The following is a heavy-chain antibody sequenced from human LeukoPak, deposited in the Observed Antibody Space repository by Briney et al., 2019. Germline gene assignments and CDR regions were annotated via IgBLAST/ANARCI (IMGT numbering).Heavy chain of an antibody. V-gene: IGHV3-7*01. CDR3: AREFTTMVRGANDAFDI. J-gene: IGHJ3*02. D-gene: IGHD3-10*01. Sequence: GGSLRLSCAASRFTLSTYWMSWVRQAPGKGLEWVAHIKQDGSQEYYADSVKGRFTISRDNSKNTLYMQMNSLRAEDTAVYYCAREFTTMVRGANDAFDIWGQGTMVTVSS. CDR2: IKQDGSQE. CDR1: RFTLSTYW.